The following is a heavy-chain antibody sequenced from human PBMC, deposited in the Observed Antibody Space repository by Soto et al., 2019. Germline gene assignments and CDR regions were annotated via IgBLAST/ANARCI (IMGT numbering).Heavy chain of an antibody. CDR1: GLTFSKYA. CDR3: AKGEGVVATIFGN. J-gene: IGHJ4*02. D-gene: IGHD5-12*01. Sequence: EVQLLESGGGSVQPGGSLRLSCAASGLTFSKYAMSWVRQAPGKGLEWVSGVSRSGDKTYYADSVKGRFSISRDNSKITLYLQMNSLRAEDAAVYYCAKGEGVVATIFGNWGQGTLVTVSS. CDR2: VSRSGDKT. V-gene: IGHV3-23*01.